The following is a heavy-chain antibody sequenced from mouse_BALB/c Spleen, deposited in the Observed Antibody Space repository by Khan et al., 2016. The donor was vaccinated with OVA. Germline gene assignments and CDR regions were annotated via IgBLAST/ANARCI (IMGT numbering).Heavy chain of an antibody. Sequence: QVQLKESGPGLVAPSQSLSITCTVSGFSLTSYGVRWVRQPPGQGLEWLGVIWGAGNTNFHSALRSRLSISKDNSKSQVFLKLHSIQTDDTATYYCAKDRGYYAVNYWGQGTSVTVSS. CDR2: IWGAGNT. J-gene: IGHJ4*01. CDR1: GFSLTSYG. CDR3: AKDRGYYAVNY. V-gene: IGHV2-3*01.